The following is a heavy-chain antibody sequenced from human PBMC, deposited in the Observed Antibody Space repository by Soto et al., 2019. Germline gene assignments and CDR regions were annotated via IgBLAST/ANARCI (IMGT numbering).Heavy chain of an antibody. CDR3: ARRSSYYSDYYYGMDV. CDR2: IDPSDSYT. D-gene: IGHD1-26*01. J-gene: IGHJ6*02. CDR1: GYSFTSYW. V-gene: IGHV5-10-1*01. Sequence: PGESLKISCKGSGYSFTSYWISWVRQMPGKGLEWMGRIDPSDSYTNYSPSFQGHVTISADKSISTAYLQWSSLKASDTAMYYCARRSSYYSDYYYGMDVWGQGTTVTVSS.